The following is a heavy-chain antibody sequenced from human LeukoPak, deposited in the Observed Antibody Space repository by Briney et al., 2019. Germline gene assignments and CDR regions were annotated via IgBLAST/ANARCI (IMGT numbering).Heavy chain of an antibody. CDR1: GFTFSNYG. J-gene: IGHJ4*02. Sequence: GGSLRLSCAASGFTFSNYGMHWVRQAPGKGLEWLAVISYEGRTMYYADSVKGRFTISRDNSRNTLFLQMNSLSPDDTAVYYCAKEGTAQISTWYDNWGQGTLVTVSS. V-gene: IGHV3-30*18. CDR2: ISYEGRTM. D-gene: IGHD2-2*01. CDR3: AKEGTAQISTWYDN.